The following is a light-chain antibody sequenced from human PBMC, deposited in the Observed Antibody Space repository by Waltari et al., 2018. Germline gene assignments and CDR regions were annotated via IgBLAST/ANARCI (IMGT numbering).Light chain of an antibody. J-gene: IGLJ3*02. Sequence: QSALTQPASVSGSPGQSIPIPCTGTSSDVGGYNYVSWYQQHPGKAPKLMIYDVSKRPSGVSNRFSGSKSGNTASLTISGLRAEDEADYYCSSYTSSSTWVFGGGTKLTVL. CDR2: DVS. CDR1: SSDVGGYNY. V-gene: IGLV2-14*01. CDR3: SSYTSSSTWV.